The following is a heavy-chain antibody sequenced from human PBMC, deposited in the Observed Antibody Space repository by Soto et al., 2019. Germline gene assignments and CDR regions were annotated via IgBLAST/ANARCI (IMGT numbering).Heavy chain of an antibody. D-gene: IGHD3-22*01. CDR2: IIPIFGTA. Sequence: QVQLVQSGAEVKKPGSSVKVSCKASGGTFSSYAISWVRQAPGQGLEWMGGIIPIFGTANYAQKFQGRVTTTADESTSTAYMELSSLRSEDTAVYYCARASSGYYPTYYYYGMDVWGQGTTVTVSS. J-gene: IGHJ6*02. CDR1: GGTFSSYA. CDR3: ARASSGYYPTYYYYGMDV. V-gene: IGHV1-69*01.